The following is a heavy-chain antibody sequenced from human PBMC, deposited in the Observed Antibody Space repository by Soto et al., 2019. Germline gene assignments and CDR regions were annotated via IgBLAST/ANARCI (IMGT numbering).Heavy chain of an antibody. CDR1: GFTFSNYW. J-gene: IGHJ4*02. D-gene: IGHD3-22*01. CDR3: VKGEYYYDGSAYYPFDY. Sequence: GGSLRLSCAASGFTFSNYWMHWVRQAPGKGLFWISRINDQGVSPTYADSVKGRFTLSRDNSKNTAYLQMSSLRPEDTAVYYCVKGEYYYDGSAYYPFDYWGQGRMVTVSS. V-gene: IGHV3-74*01. CDR2: INDQGVSP.